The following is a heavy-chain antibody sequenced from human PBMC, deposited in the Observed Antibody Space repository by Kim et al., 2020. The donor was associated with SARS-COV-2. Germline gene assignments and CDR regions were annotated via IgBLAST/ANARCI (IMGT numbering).Heavy chain of an antibody. J-gene: IGHJ4*02. V-gene: IGHV3-72*01. CDR3: AKEGGRHLDY. D-gene: IGHD2-15*01. Sequence: GGSLRLSCAASGFIFSDHYMDWVRQAPGKGLEWVGRIRNKANSYTTEYAASVKGRFTISRDDSKNSSYLQMNSLKTEDTAMYYCAKEGGRHLDYWGQGTLVTVSS. CDR1: GFIFSDHY. CDR2: IRNKANSYTT.